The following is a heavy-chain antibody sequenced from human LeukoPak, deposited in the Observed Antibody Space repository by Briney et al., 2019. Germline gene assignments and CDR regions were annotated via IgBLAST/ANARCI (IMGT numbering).Heavy chain of an antibody. CDR2: IVVGSGNT. CDR1: GFTFSSSA. Sequence: SVKVSCKASGFTFSSSAIQWVRQVRGQRLEWIGWIVVGSGNTNYAQKFQDRVTITKDMSTMTAYMELSSLRSEDTALYYCAAIFFSSTVPYFDHWAQGTLVTVSS. D-gene: IGHD2-2*01. CDR3: AAIFFSSTVPYFDH. J-gene: IGHJ4*02. V-gene: IGHV1-58*02.